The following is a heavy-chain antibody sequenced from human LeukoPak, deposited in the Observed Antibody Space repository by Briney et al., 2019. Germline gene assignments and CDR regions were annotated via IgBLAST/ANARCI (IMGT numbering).Heavy chain of an antibody. CDR2: IRPDGDDK. J-gene: IGHJ5*02. CDR1: GFMFRDYW. Sequence: GGSLRLTCAVSGFMFRDYWMAWVRQAPGKGLEWVANIRPDGDDKYYVESVRGRFTISRDNAQNSLSLQMDSLRVEDSAVYHCGRWGITAALDRWGQGTLVSVSS. D-gene: IGHD2-2*01. CDR3: GRWGITAALDR. V-gene: IGHV3-7*01.